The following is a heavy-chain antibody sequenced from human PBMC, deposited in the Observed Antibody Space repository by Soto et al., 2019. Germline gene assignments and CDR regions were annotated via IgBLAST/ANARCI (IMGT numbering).Heavy chain of an antibody. J-gene: IGHJ4*02. CDR3: ARGHYDFWSGYFATIDY. CDR1: GGSITNYY. Sequence: SETLSLTCPVSGGSITNYYWSWIRQPPGKGLEWIGYIHYSGSTKYNPSLKSRVTISADTSKNQFSLKLSSVTAADAAVYYCARGHYDFWSGYFATIDYWGQGTLVTVSS. CDR2: IHYSGST. V-gene: IGHV4-59*08. D-gene: IGHD3-3*01.